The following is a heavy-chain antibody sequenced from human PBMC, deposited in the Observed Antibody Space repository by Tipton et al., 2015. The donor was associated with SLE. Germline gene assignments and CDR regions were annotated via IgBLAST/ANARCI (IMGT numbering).Heavy chain of an antibody. CDR1: GGSISSYY. Sequence: GLVKPSETLSLTCTVSGGSISSYYWSWIRQPPGKGLEWIGNLYYSGSTNYNPSLKSRVTISVDTSKNQFSLKLSSVTAADTAVYYRARGGVLRYFDWLSLGQGLDVWGQGTTVTVSS. D-gene: IGHD3-9*01. CDR3: ARGGVLRYFDWLSLGQGLDV. CDR2: LYYSGST. V-gene: IGHV4-59*01. J-gene: IGHJ6*02.